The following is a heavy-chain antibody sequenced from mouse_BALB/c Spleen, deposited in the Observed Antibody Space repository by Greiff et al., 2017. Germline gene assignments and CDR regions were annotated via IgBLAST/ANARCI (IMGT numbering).Heavy chain of an antibody. CDR3: AREDGYYHYYAMDY. V-gene: IGHV3-2*02. J-gene: IGHJ4*01. CDR2: ISYSGST. Sequence: EVQLQQSGPGLVKPSQSLSLTCTVTGYSITSDYAWNWIRQFPGNKLEWMGYISYSGSTSYNPSLKSRISITRDTSKNQFFLQLNSVTTEDTATYYCAREDGYYHYYAMDYWGQGTSVTVSS. D-gene: IGHD2-3*01. CDR1: GYSITSDYA.